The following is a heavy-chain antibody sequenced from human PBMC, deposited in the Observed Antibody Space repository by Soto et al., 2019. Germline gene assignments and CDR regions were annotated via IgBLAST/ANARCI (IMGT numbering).Heavy chain of an antibody. CDR2: IYYSGST. CDR1: GGSISSYY. D-gene: IGHD2-15*01. J-gene: IGHJ3*02. V-gene: IGHV4-59*08. Sequence: LSLTCTVSGGSISSYYWSWIRQPPGKGLEWIGYIYYSGSTNYNPSLKSRVTISVDTSKNQFSLKLSSVTAADTAVYYCARSTKDLGYCSGGSCYNDAFDIWGQGTMVTVSS. CDR3: ARSTKDLGYCSGGSCYNDAFDI.